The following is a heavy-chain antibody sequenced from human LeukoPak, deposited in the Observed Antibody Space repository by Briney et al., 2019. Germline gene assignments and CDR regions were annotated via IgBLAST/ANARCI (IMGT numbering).Heavy chain of an antibody. CDR2: IYTSGST. J-gene: IGHJ5*02. CDR3: AKGAGGFSYYNWFDP. D-gene: IGHD5-18*01. CDR1: GGSFSGYY. Sequence: SETLSLTCAVYGGSFSGYYWSWIRQPAGKGLEWIGRIYTSGSTNYNPSLKSRVTMSVDTSKNQFSLKLNSVTAADTAIYYCAKGAGGFSYYNWFDPWGQGTLVTVSS. V-gene: IGHV4-59*10.